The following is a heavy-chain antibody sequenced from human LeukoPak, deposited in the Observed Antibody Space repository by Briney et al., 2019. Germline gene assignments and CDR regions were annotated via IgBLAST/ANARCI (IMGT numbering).Heavy chain of an antibody. V-gene: IGHV3-48*01. CDR3: ASSGL. D-gene: IGHD3/OR15-3a*01. CDR1: GFNFVDYT. J-gene: IGHJ4*02. CDR2: ISSSSSTI. Sequence: GGSLRLSCAASGFNFVDYTIHWVRQVPGKGLEWVSYISSSSSTIYYADSVKGRFTISRDNAKNSLYLQMNSLRAEDTAVYYCASSGLWGQGTLVTVSS.